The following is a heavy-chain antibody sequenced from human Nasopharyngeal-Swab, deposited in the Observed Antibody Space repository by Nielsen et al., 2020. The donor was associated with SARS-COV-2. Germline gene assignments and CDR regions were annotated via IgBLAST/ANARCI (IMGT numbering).Heavy chain of an antibody. CDR3: ARGRDFSFDS. CDR1: GDSVSSPSAG. V-gene: IGHV6-1*01. D-gene: IGHD3-3*01. CDR2: TLYRSKWYN. J-gene: IGHJ4*02. Sequence: SQTLSLTCAISGDSVSSPSAGWNWIRQSPSRGLEWLGRTLYRSKWYNDYAESVKSRLADNPDTSKNQFSLQLNSVTPEDTAVYYCARGRDFSFDSWGQGTLVTASS.